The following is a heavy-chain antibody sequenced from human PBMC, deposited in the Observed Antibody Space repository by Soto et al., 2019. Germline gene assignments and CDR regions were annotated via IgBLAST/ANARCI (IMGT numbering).Heavy chain of an antibody. CDR3: ARDNGYSYGYTLDH. CDR1: GGSISSYY. J-gene: IGHJ4*02. Sequence: QVQLQESGPGLVKPSETLSLTCTVSGGSISSYYWSWIRQPPGKGLEWIGYIYYSGSTNYNPSLKSRVTISVDTSQNQFSLKLSAVTAADTAVYYCARDNGYSYGYTLDHWGQGTLVTVSS. D-gene: IGHD5-18*01. V-gene: IGHV4-59*01. CDR2: IYYSGST.